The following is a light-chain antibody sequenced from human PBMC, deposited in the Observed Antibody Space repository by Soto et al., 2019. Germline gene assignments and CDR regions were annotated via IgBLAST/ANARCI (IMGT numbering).Light chain of an antibody. CDR1: QSVSSSY. CDR3: QQFEDWPT. Sequence: EIVLTQSPGTLSLSPGARAPLSCRASQSVSSSYLAWYQQKPGQAPRLLIYGASSRATGIPDRFSGSGSGTDFTLTISRLEPEDFAVYYCQQFEDWPTFGQGTKVDIK. V-gene: IGKV3-20*01. J-gene: IGKJ1*01. CDR2: GAS.